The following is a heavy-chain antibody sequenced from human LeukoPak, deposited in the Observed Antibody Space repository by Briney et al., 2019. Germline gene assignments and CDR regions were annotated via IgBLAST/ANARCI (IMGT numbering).Heavy chain of an antibody. D-gene: IGHD5-18*01. V-gene: IGHV3-7*03. CDR1: GFTFGKYW. CDR2: IKQDGSEK. J-gene: IGHJ4*02. Sequence: GGSLRLSCVASGFTFGKYWMSWVRQAPGKGLEWVANIKQDGSEKYYVDSVKGRFTISRDNAKNSLYLQMNSLRAEDTAVYYCARDVAAMADYWGQGTLVTVSS. CDR3: ARDVAAMADY.